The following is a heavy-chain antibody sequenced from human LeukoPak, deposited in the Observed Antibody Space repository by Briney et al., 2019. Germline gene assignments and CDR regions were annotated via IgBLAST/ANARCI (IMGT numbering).Heavy chain of an antibody. CDR1: GYTFTGYY. D-gene: IGHD3-10*01. CDR2: IIPIFGTA. CDR3: ASPSGSHNY. Sequence: VKVSCKASGYTFTGYYMHWVRQAPGQGLEWMGGIIPIFGTANYAQKFQGRVTITTDESTSTAYMELSSLRSEDTAVYYCASPSGSHNYWGQGTLVTVSS. J-gene: IGHJ4*02. V-gene: IGHV1-69*13.